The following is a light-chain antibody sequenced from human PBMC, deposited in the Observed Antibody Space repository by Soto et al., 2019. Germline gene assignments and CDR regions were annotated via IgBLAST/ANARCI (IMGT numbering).Light chain of an antibody. CDR1: QSVSYN. V-gene: IGKV3-15*01. Sequence: EIVMTQSPATLSASPGERATLSCRASQSVSYNVAWYQQKPGQPPRLLIYGAFIRPTAIPARFSGSGSGTDFTLTISSLQPEDFATYYCQQANSFPLTFGGGTKVDIK. J-gene: IGKJ4*01. CDR3: QQANSFPLT. CDR2: GAF.